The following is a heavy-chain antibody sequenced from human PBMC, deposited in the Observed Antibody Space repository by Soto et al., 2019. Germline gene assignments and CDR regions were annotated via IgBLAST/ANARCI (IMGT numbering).Heavy chain of an antibody. CDR2: INHSGST. CDR3: ARARKGSGSDYYYHYGMDV. D-gene: IGHD3-3*01. J-gene: IGHJ6*04. Sequence: SETLSLTCAIYGGSFSNYYWSWIRQPPGKGLEWIGEINHSGSTNYNPSLKSRVTISVHTSKNQFSLKLSSVTAADTAVYYCARARKGSGSDYYYHYGMDVWGKGTTVTGLL. CDR1: GGSFSNYY. V-gene: IGHV4-34*01.